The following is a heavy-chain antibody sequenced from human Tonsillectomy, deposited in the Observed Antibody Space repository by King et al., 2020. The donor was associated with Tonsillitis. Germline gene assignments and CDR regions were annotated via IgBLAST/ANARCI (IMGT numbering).Heavy chain of an antibody. Sequence: LQLQESGPGLVKPSETLSLTCTVSGGSISSYYWSWIRQPPGKGLEWIGYIYYSGSTNYNPSLKSRVTISVDTSKNQFSLKLSSVTAADTAVYYCARGLWGYDNSGYPRGDAFDIWGQGTMVTVSS. V-gene: IGHV4-59*01. CDR2: IYYSGST. CDR3: ARGLWGYDNSGYPRGDAFDI. D-gene: IGHD3-22*01. J-gene: IGHJ3*02. CDR1: GGSISSYY.